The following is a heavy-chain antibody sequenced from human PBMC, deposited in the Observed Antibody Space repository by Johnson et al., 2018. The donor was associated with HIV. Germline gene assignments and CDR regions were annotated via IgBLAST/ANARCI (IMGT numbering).Heavy chain of an antibody. V-gene: IGHV3-11*04. CDR3: GRHRDDAFDI. Sequence: QVQLVESGGGVVQPGGSLRLSCAASGFTFSDYYMSWIRQAPGKGLEWVSDISSRGSIIYYADSVKGRFTISRDNAENSLYLQMNNLRAEDTAVYYCGRHRDDAFDIWGQGTMVTVSS. CDR1: GFTFSDYY. CDR2: ISSRGSII. J-gene: IGHJ3*02. D-gene: IGHD2-21*02.